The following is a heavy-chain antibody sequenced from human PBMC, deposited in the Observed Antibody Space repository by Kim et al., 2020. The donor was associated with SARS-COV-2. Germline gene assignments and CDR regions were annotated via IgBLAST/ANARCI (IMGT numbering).Heavy chain of an antibody. Sequence: GGSLRLSCAASGFTFSSYCMRWVRQAPGKGLEWVADIRQDGSEKYYADSVKGRFTISRDNSKNTLYLQMNSLRAEDTAVYYCARDRSAFYGWVSYSGMYVWGQGTTVTVSS. V-gene: IGHV3-7*01. CDR3: ARDRSAFYGWVSYSGMYV. CDR1: GFTFSSYC. J-gene: IGHJ6*02. D-gene: IGHD3-16*01. CDR2: IRQDGSEK.